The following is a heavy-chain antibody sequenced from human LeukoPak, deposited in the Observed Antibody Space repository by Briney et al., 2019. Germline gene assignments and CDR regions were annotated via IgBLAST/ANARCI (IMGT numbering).Heavy chain of an antibody. CDR3: ARDYGGNVPFPVDY. Sequence: GGSLRLSCVASGFTFDDYSMHWLRQAPGKGLEWVSLISWHGGNPYYADSVKGRFTISRDNAKNSLYLQMNSLRAEDTAVYYCARDYGGNVPFPVDYWGQGTLVTVSS. J-gene: IGHJ4*02. CDR1: GFTFDDYS. D-gene: IGHD4-23*01. CDR2: ISWHGGNP. V-gene: IGHV3-43*01.